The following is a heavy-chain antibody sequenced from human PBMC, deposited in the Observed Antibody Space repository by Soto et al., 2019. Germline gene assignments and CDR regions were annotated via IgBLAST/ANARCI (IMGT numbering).Heavy chain of an antibody. V-gene: IGHV2-5*02. D-gene: IGHD2-2*01. J-gene: IGHJ4*02. CDR1: GFSLSTSGVG. CDR2: IYWDDDK. Sequence: QITLKESGPTLVKPTQTLTLTCTFSGFSLSTSGVGVGWIRQPPGKALEWLALIYWDDDKRYSPSLNSRLTITKDTSKIQMVLTMTIMDPVDTATYYCSHSRTPRQLDYWGQGTLVTVSS. CDR3: SHSRTPRQLDY.